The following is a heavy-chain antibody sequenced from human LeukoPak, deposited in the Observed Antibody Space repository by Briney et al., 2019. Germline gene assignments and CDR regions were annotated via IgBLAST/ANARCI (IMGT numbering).Heavy chain of an antibody. D-gene: IGHD2-21*01. J-gene: IGHJ3*02. CDR3: ARGVVVIAIGAFDI. CDR2: IYYSGST. CDR1: GGSISSGGYY. Sequence: PSETLSLTCTVSGGSISSGGYYWSWIRQHPGKGLEWIGYIYYSGSTYYNPSLKSRVTISVDTSKNQFSLKLSSVTAADTAVYYCARGVVVIAIGAFDIWGQGTMVTVSS. V-gene: IGHV4-31*03.